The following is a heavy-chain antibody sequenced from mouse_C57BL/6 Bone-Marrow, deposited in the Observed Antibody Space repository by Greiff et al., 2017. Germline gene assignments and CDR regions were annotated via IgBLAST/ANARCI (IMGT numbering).Heavy chain of an antibody. V-gene: IGHV1-81*01. J-gene: IGHJ4*01. Sequence: QVQLQQSGAELARPGASVKLSCTASGYTFTSYGISWVKQRTGQGLEWIGAIYPRSGNTYYNEKFKGTATLTADKSSSTAYMELRCLTSENSAVYFCARYDGYYVPYYYAMDYWGQGTSVTVSS. D-gene: IGHD2-3*01. CDR3: ARYDGYYVPYYYAMDY. CDR2: IYPRSGNT. CDR1: GYTFTSYG.